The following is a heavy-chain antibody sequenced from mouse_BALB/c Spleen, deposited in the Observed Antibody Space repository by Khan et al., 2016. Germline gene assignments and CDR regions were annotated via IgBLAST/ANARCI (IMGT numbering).Heavy chain of an antibody. V-gene: IGHV1-7*01. CDR2: INPTTYYT. J-gene: IGHJ2*01. Sequence: QVQLQQSGPELSKPGASGRMSCRASGYTFTTYWMHWVKQRPGQGLEWIGYINPTTYYTEYNQKFKDKASLTADKSSSTAYMQLRSLTSEDSAIYYCARDLDYWGPGTTVTVSS. CDR3: ARDLDY. CDR1: GYTFTTYW.